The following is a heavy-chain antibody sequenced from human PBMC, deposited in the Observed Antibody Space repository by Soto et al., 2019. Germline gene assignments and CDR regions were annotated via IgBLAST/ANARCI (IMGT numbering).Heavy chain of an antibody. CDR2: INQAGSEK. Sequence: EVQLVESGGGLVQPGGSLRLSCAASGFTFSTYWMSWVRQAPGKGLEWVANINQAGSEKYYVDSLKGRFTISRDNAKNSLDWQMTSLRADDTAVYYCARARGWNIVIIPAASDYWGQGTLVTVSS. D-gene: IGHD2-2*01. CDR3: ARARGWNIVIIPAASDY. CDR1: GFTFSTYW. J-gene: IGHJ4*02. V-gene: IGHV3-7*01.